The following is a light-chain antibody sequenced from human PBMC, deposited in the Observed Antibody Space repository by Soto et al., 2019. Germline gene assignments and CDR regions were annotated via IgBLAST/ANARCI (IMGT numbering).Light chain of an antibody. V-gene: IGKV3-20*01. CDR1: QSVSSSSY. Sequence: EIVLTQSPGTLSLSPGERANLSCRASQSVSSSSYLAWYQQKPGQAPRLLIYGASSRATGIPDRFSGSGSGTDFTLTISRLEPEDFAVYYCHQYGSSPSYTFGQGTKLEIK. CDR2: GAS. CDR3: HQYGSSPSYT. J-gene: IGKJ2*01.